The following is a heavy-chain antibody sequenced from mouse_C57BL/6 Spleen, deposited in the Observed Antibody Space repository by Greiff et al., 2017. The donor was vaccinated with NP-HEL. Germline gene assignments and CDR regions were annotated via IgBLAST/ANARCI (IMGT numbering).Heavy chain of an antibody. V-gene: IGHV5-17*01. J-gene: IGHJ3*01. CDR2: ISSGSSTI. Sequence: EVMLVESGGGLVKPGGSLKLSCAASGFTFSDYGMHWVRQAPEKGLEWVAYISSGSSTIYYADTVKGRFTISRDNAKNTLFLQMTSLRSEDTAMYYCARLEDDAGAYWGQGTLVTVSA. CDR1: GFTFSDYG. CDR3: ARLEDDAGAY.